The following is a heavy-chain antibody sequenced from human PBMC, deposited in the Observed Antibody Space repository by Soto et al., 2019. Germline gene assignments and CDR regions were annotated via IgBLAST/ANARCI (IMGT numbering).Heavy chain of an antibody. J-gene: IGHJ6*02. CDR1: GYTFTSYA. CDR2: INAGNGNT. CDR3: AMTYYYVSSGYWDYYYYYGMDV. V-gene: IGHV1-3*01. Sequence: ASVKVSCKASGYTFTSYAMHWVRQAPGQRLEWMGWINAGNGNTKYSQKFQGRVTITRDTSASTAYMELSSLRSEDTAVYYCAMTYYYVSSGYWDYYYYYGMDVWGQGTTVTVSS. D-gene: IGHD3-22*01.